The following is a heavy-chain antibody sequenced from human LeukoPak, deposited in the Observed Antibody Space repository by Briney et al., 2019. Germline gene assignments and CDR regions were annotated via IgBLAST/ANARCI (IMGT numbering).Heavy chain of an antibody. J-gene: IGHJ4*02. CDR2: INPNSGGT. CDR1: GYTFTGYN. CDR3: ASVHYGD. D-gene: IGHD3-10*01. Sequence: ASVKVSCKASGYTFTGYNMHWLRQAPGQGLEWMGLINPNSGGTNYAQKFQGRVTMTRDTSINTAYMELSKLTSDDTAVYYCASVHYGDWGQGTLVTVSS. V-gene: IGHV1-2*02.